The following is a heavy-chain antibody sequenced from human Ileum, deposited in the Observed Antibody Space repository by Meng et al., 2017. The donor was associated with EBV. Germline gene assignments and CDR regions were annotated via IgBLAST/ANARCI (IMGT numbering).Heavy chain of an antibody. CDR2: RVQIGYT. Sequence: GLFSLSGTLSIASAADCGSCNDWYWTWFLQPQGKERQWIGERVQIGYTKSNPALCSRASISRDTSNNQFSLRLNTDTARDTALYYCARYGRCNGNSFYCFDPWGQGTLVTVSS. D-gene: IGHD4-23*01. V-gene: IGHV4-34*12. CDR1: CGSCNDWY. CDR3: ARYGRCNGNSFYCFDP. J-gene: IGHJ5*02.